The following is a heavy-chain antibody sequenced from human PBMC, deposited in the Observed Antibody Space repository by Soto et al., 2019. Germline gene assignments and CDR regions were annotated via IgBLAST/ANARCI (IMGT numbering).Heavy chain of an antibody. CDR3: ARGRWELLRDYYYGMDV. CDR1: GFTFSSYD. Sequence: GGSLRLSCAASGFTFSSYDMHWVRQATGKGLEWVSAIGTAGDTYYPGSVKGRFTISRENAKNSLYLQMNSLRAGDTAVYYCARGRWELLRDYYYGMDVWGQGTTVTVSS. V-gene: IGHV3-13*04. J-gene: IGHJ6*02. D-gene: IGHD1-26*01. CDR2: IGTAGDT.